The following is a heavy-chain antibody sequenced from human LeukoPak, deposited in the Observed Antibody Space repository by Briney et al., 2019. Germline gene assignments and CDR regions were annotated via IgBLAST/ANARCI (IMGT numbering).Heavy chain of an antibody. J-gene: IGHJ4*02. Sequence: GGSLRLSCAASGFTFSSYEMNWVRQAPGKGLEWVSYISSSGSTIYYADSVKGRFTISRDNAKNSLYLQMNSLRAEDTAVYYCAKYIGDYGGSEYFDYWGQGTLVTVSS. CDR3: AKYIGDYGGSEYFDY. V-gene: IGHV3-48*03. CDR2: ISSSGSTI. D-gene: IGHD4-23*01. CDR1: GFTFSSYE.